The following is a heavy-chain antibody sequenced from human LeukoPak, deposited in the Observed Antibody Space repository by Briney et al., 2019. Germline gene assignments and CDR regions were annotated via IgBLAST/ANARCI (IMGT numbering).Heavy chain of an antibody. V-gene: IGHV3-48*03. J-gene: IGHJ4*02. D-gene: IGHD5-12*01. CDR3: ARDPGSGYEEHFDY. CDR1: GFTFSSYE. CDR2: ISSSGSTI. Sequence: PGGSLRLSCAASGFTFSSYEMNWVRQAPGKGLEWVSYISSSGSTIYYADSVKGRFTISRDNAKNSLYLQMNSLRAEDTAVYYCARDPGSGYEEHFDYWGQGTLVTVPS.